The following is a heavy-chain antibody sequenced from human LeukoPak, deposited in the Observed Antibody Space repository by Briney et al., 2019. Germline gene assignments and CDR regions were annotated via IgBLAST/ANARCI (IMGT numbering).Heavy chain of an antibody. V-gene: IGHV3-23*01. CDR2: ISGSGGST. CDR3: AKGTQVYYYASGSVNDY. CDR1: GFTFSHYA. Sequence: GGSLRLSCKASGFTFSHYAMSWVRQAPGKGLEWVSAISGSGGSTYYADSVKGRFTISRDNSKNTLYLQMNSLRAEDTAIYYCAKGTQVYYYASGSVNDYWGQGTLVTVSS. D-gene: IGHD3-10*01. J-gene: IGHJ4*02.